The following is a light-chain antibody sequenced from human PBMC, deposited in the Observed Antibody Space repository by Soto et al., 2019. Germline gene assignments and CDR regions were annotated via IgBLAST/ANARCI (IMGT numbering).Light chain of an antibody. V-gene: IGKV3-20*01. CDR1: QSVFSY. CDR3: QQYGSSPLT. CDR2: GAS. Sequence: EIVMTQSPATLSVSPGERATLSCRASQSVFSYLACYQQKPGQAPRLLIYGASSRATGIPDRFSGSGSGTDFTLTISRLEPEDFAVYYCQQYGSSPLTFGGGTTGDIK. J-gene: IGKJ4*01.